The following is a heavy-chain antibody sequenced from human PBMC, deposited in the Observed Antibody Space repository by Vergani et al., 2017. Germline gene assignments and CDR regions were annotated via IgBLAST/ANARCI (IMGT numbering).Heavy chain of an antibody. Sequence: QLQLQESGSGLVKPSQTLSLTCAVSGDSITNGGFSWNWIRQPPGKGPEWIWYIFPSGNSDYNPSLKNRVSISLDKSKNQFSLWVNSVTAADTAVYFCARASLRALVGYYYYMDVWGKGKTVVGSS. CDR1: GDSITNGGFS. CDR3: ARASLRALVGYYYYMDV. V-gene: IGHV4-30-2*01. CDR2: IFPSGNS. J-gene: IGHJ6*03. D-gene: IGHD3-16*02.